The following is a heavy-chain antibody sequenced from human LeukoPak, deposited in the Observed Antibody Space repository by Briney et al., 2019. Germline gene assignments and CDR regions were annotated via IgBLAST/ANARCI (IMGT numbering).Heavy chain of an antibody. V-gene: IGHV3-9*01. CDR2: ISWKSGSV. D-gene: IGHD2-21*01. J-gene: IGHJ2*01. Sequence: GGSLRLSCAASGFTFDDYAIYWVRQAPGKGLEGVSGISWKSGSVGHADSVKGRFTISTDTARNSLYLQMNSLRPEDTALYYCAKRSISHWYFDLWGRGTLVTVSS. CDR1: GFTFDDYA. CDR3: AKRSISHWYFDL.